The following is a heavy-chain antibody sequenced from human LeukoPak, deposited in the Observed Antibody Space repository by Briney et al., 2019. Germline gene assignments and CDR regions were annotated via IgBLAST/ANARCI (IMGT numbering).Heavy chain of an antibody. V-gene: IGHV3-7*01. CDR2: IKQDGSEK. D-gene: IGHD4-17*01. J-gene: IGHJ4*02. CDR3: ARNPPSYGDLIDY. CDR1: GFTFSSYW. Sequence: GGSLRLSCAASGFTFSSYWMSWVRQAPGKGLEWVANIKQDGSEKYYVDSVKGRFTISRDNAKNSLYLQMNSLRAEDTAVYYCARNPPSYGDLIDYWGQGTLVTVSS.